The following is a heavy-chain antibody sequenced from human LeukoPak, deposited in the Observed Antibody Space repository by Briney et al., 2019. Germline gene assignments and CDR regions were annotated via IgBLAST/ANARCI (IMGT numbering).Heavy chain of an antibody. D-gene: IGHD6-19*01. J-gene: IGHJ4*02. Sequence: KPGGSLRLSCAASGFTFSDYYMSWIRQAPGKGLEWVSYISSNGSTIYYADSVKGRFTISRDNAKNSLYLQMNSLRAEDTAVYYCARAASTGSGWYVDYWGQGTLVTVSS. CDR1: GFTFSDYY. CDR3: ARAASTGSGWYVDY. V-gene: IGHV3-11*01. CDR2: ISSNGSTI.